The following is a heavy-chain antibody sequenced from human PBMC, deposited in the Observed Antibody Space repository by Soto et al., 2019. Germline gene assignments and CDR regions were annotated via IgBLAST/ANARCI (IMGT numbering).Heavy chain of an antibody. Sequence: PGGSLRLSCAASGFTFSNAWMSWVRQAPGKGLEWVGRVKSKTDGGTTDYAAPVKGRFTISRDDSKNTLYLQMNSLKTEDTAVYYCTTDFYYDSSGHYYDAFDIWGQGTMVTVSS. J-gene: IGHJ3*02. D-gene: IGHD3-22*01. CDR1: GFTFSNAW. CDR2: VKSKTDGGTT. V-gene: IGHV3-15*01. CDR3: TTDFYYDSSGHYYDAFDI.